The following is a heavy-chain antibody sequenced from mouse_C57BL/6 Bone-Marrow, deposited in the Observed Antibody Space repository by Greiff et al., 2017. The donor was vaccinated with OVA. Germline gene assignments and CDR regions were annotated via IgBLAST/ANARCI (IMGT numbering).Heavy chain of an antibody. V-gene: IGHV1-64*01. CDR2: IHPNSGST. Sequence: QVQLQQPGAELVKPGASVKLSCKASGYTFTSYWMHWVKQRPGQGLEWIGMIHPNSGSTNYNEKFKSKATLTVDKSSSTAYMQLSSLTSEDSAVYYCARSGFYVHFDVWGTGTTVTVSS. CDR3: ARSGFYVHFDV. D-gene: IGHD1-1*01. J-gene: IGHJ1*03. CDR1: GYTFTSYW.